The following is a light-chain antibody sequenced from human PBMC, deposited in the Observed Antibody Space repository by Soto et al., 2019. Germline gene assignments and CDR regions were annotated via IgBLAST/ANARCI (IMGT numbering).Light chain of an antibody. J-gene: IGLJ1*01. CDR3: SSYTSTNPYV. V-gene: IGLV2-14*01. Sequence: QSALTHPASVSGSPGQSITISCIGNRTDIGGYNFVSWFQQHPGKAPKLIIFEVTNRPSGVSNRFSGSKSGNTASLTISGLQPADEANYYCSSYTSTNPYVFGSGTKVTVL. CDR2: EVT. CDR1: RTDIGGYNF.